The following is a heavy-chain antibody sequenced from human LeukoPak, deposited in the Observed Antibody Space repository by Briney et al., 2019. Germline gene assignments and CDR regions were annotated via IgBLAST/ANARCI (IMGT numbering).Heavy chain of an antibody. CDR1: GFTLSLAW. J-gene: IGHJ5*02. CDR2: IKSKNVGGTT. CDR3: TSHAAFDP. Sequence: GGSLRLSCATSGFTLSLAWMNWVRQAPGKGLEWVGRIKSKNVGGTTDYAAPVKGRFTISRDDSKNTVYLQMNSLKIEDTAVYYCTSHAAFDPWGQGTLVTVSS. V-gene: IGHV3-15*01.